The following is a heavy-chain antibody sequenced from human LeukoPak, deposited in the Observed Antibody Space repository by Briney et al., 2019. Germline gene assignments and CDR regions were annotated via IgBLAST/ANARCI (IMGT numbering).Heavy chain of an antibody. CDR3: ARKIAARDLSVTRGAFDI. CDR1: GGSISSSSYY. J-gene: IGHJ3*02. V-gene: IGHV4-39*07. D-gene: IGHD6-6*01. Sequence: SETLSLTCTVSGGSISSSSYYWGWIRQPPGKGLEWIGSIYYSGSTYYNPSLKSRVTISVDTSKNQFSLKLSSVTAADTAVYYCARKIAARDLSVTRGAFDIWGQGTMVTVSS. CDR2: IYYSGST.